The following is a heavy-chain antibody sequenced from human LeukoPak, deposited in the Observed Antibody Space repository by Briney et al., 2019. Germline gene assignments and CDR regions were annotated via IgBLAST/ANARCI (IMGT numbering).Heavy chain of an antibody. Sequence: SETLSLTCTVSGGSISSYYWGWIRQPPGKGLEWIGSIYYSGSTYYNPSLKSRVTISVDTSKNQFSLKLSSVTAADTAVYYCVRYSSSSGWFDPWGQGTLVTVSS. V-gene: IGHV4-39*01. D-gene: IGHD6-6*01. CDR3: VRYSSSSGWFDP. CDR1: GGSISSYY. CDR2: IYYSGST. J-gene: IGHJ5*02.